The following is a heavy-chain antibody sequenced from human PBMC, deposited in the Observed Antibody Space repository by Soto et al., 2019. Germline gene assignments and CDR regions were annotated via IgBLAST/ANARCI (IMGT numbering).Heavy chain of an antibody. CDR2: INPNSGGT. J-gene: IGHJ4*02. CDR1: GYTFTGYY. V-gene: IGHV1-2*04. D-gene: IGHD5-12*01. CDR3: ARCPHSGYDPIDY. Sequence: QVQLVQSGAEVKKPGASVKVSCKASGYTFTGYYMHWVRQAPGQGLEWMGWINPNSGGTNYAQKFQGWVTMTRDTSISTAYMEQSRLRYDDTAVYYCARCPHSGYDPIDYWGQGTLVTVSS.